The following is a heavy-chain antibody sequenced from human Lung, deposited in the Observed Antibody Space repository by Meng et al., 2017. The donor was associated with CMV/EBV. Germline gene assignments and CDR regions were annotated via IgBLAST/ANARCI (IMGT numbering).Heavy chain of an antibody. CDR1: GFTFSTHT. CDR3: ARDREGAMDKVATILDY. V-gene: IGHV3-20*04. Sequence: GGSLRLXCAASGFTFSTHTMNWVRQAPGKGLEWVSGITWNGGMTGYADSVKGRFTISRDNAKNSLYLEMNSLRAEDTALYYCARDREGAMDKVATILDYWXKGTXVTVSS. J-gene: IGHJ4*02. CDR2: ITWNGGMT. D-gene: IGHD5-12*01.